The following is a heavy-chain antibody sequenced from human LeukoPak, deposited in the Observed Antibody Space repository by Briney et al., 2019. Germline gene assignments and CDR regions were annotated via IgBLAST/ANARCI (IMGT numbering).Heavy chain of an antibody. J-gene: IGHJ4*02. CDR1: GSTFSFYA. CDR2: ISGSGGST. V-gene: IGHV3-64D*06. CDR3: VIDHTAIIDY. Sequence: PGGSLRLSCSASGSTFSFYAMHWVRQAPGKGLEYVSAISGSGGSTYYADSVKGRFTISRDNSKNTLYLQLSSLRAEDTAVYYCVIDHTAIIDYWGQGTLVTVSS. D-gene: IGHD5-18*01.